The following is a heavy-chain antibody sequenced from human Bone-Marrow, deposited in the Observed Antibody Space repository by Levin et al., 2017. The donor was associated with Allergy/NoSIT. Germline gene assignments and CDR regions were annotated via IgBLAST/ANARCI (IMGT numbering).Heavy chain of an antibody. V-gene: IGHV3-33*06. CDR2: IWHDGSNE. D-gene: IGHD3-22*01. Sequence: SLKISCAASGFNFPTYGMHWVRQAPGKGLEWVASIWHDGSNEKYAASVQGRFTMSKDNSKNTLYLQMNNLRVDDTALYYCAKALRHYYDSSGYPDWGQGTLVTVSS. CDR1: GFNFPTYG. J-gene: IGHJ4*02. CDR3: AKALRHYYDSSGYPD.